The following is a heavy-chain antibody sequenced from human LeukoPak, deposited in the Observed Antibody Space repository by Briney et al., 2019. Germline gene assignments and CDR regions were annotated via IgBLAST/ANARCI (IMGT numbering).Heavy chain of an antibody. J-gene: IGHJ5*02. Sequence: GGSLRLSCAASGFTFSSYWMHWVRQAPGKGLEWVSAISNDGGGTNYADFVKGRFTISRDNSKNALFLQMNSLRAEDTALYYCAKGSSGYFVDLWGQGTLVTVSS. CDR1: GFTFSSYW. CDR2: ISNDGGGT. V-gene: IGHV3-23*01. CDR3: AKGSSGYFVDL. D-gene: IGHD3-22*01.